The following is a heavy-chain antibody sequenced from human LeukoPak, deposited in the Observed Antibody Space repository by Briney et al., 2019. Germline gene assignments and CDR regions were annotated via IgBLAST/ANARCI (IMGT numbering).Heavy chain of an antibody. D-gene: IGHD6-19*01. V-gene: IGHV6-1*01. CDR2: TYYRSKWYD. J-gene: IGHJ5*01. CDR3: ARDLGTSGWYTFDF. Sequence: SQTLSLTCAISGDSVSSKNGAWNWIRQSPSKGLEWLGRTYYRSKWYDEYADSVKGRITISPDTSKNQFSLHVYSVTPEDTAVYYCARDLGTSGWYTFDFWGQGTLVTVSS. CDR1: GDSVSSKNGA.